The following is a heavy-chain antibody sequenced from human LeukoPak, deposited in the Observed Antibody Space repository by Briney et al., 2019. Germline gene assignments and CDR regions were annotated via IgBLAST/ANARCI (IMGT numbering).Heavy chain of an antibody. Sequence: PGGSLRLSCAASGFTFSSYSMNWVRQAPGKGLEWVSSISSSSSYIYYADSVKGRFTISRDNAKNSLYLQMNSLRAEDTAVYYCARGSRWSGPLLYYMYVWGKGTTVTASS. CDR1: GFTFSSYS. CDR3: ARGSRWSGPLLYYMYV. V-gene: IGHV3-21*01. J-gene: IGHJ6*03. D-gene: IGHD3-3*01. CDR2: ISSSSSYI.